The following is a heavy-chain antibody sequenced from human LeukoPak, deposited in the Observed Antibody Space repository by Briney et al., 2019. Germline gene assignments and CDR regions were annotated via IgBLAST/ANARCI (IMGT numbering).Heavy chain of an antibody. CDR1: GFSLSNYL. CDR2: IKQDESEK. V-gene: IGHV3-7*03. CDR3: ALSSTARGGDDY. Sequence: PGGSLRLSCAVSGFSLSNYLMSWVRHAPGKGLEWVANIKQDESEKYYVDSVKGRFTISRDNAKNSLYLQMNSLRVEDAGIYYCALSSTARGGDDYWGQGTLVTVSS. D-gene: IGHD3-16*01. J-gene: IGHJ4*02.